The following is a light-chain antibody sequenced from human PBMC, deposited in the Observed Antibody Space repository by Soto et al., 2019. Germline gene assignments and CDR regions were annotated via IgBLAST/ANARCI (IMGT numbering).Light chain of an antibody. J-gene: IGKJ3*01. Sequence: DIQMTQSPSSLSASVGDRVTITCRASQDIGYFLTWYQQRPGKVPKLIIYSGSSLFSGAPSRFSGSGSGTDFTLTIFNLQPDDVATYYCQKYDRAPFTFGPGTRVEIK. CDR3: QKYDRAPFT. V-gene: IGKV1-27*01. CDR2: SGS. CDR1: QDIGYF.